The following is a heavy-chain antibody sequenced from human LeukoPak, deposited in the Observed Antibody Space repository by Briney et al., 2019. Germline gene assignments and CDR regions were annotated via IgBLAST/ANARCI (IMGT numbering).Heavy chain of an antibody. CDR2: ISSGSSYT. J-gene: IGHJ4*02. CDR3: ARARTGGATFVQYFGY. Sequence: PGGSLRLSCAASGFSFSDYYMSWIRQAPGKGLEWVSHISSGSSYTNYADSVKGRFTISRDNAKNSLYLQMNSLRAEDTAVYYCARARTGGATFVQYFGYWGQGTLVTVSS. CDR1: GFSFSDYY. V-gene: IGHV3-11*06. D-gene: IGHD3-16*01.